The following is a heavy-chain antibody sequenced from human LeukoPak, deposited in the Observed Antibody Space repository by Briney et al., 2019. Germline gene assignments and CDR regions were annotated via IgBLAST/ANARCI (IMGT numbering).Heavy chain of an antibody. J-gene: IGHJ4*02. CDR2: IIPILGIA. D-gene: IGHD6-13*01. CDR3: ARVGDAAAGTNY. V-gene: IGHV1-69*04. Sequence: SVKVSCKVSGDTLTELSMHWVRQAPGQGLEWMGRIIPILGIANYAQKFQGRVTITADKSTSTAYMELSSLRSEDTAVYYCARVGDAAAGTNYWGQGTLVTVSS. CDR1: GDTLTELS.